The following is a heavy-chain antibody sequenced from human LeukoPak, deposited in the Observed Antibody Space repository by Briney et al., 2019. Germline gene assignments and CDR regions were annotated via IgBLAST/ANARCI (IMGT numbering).Heavy chain of an antibody. Sequence: SETLSLTCAVYGGSFSGYYWSWIRQPPGKGLEWVGEINHSGSTNYNPSLKSRVTISVDTSKNQFSLKLSSVTAADTAVYYCARGTVTTPVPLRPSAFDYWGQGTLDTVSS. V-gene: IGHV4-34*01. CDR1: GGSFSGYY. J-gene: IGHJ4*02. CDR3: ARGTVTTPVPLRPSAFDY. D-gene: IGHD4-17*01. CDR2: INHSGST.